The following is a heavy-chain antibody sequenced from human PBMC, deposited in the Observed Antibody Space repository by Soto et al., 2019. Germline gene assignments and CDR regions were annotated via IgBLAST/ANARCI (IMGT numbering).Heavy chain of an antibody. Sequence: SETLSLICTVSGGSISSSSYYWGWIRQPPGKGLEWIGSIYYSGSTYYNPSLKSRVTISVDTSKNQFSLKLSSVTAADTAVYYCARLPYYYDSSGSLNWFDPWGQGTLVTVSS. CDR1: GGSISSSSYY. CDR2: IYYSGST. J-gene: IGHJ5*02. D-gene: IGHD3-22*01. CDR3: ARLPYYYDSSGSLNWFDP. V-gene: IGHV4-39*01.